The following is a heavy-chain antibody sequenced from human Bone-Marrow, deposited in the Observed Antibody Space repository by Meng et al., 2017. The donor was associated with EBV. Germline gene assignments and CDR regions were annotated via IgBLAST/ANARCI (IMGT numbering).Heavy chain of an antibody. Sequence: QEQLVEWGGGVVQPGRSLRLSCAASGFIFSGYGFHWVRQAPGKGPEWVAIIPSDPSHNKYYADSVKGRFTISRDNSKNTLYLQMNSLKIEDTAVYYCAKDLSGRFDPWGQGTLVTVSS. CDR1: GFIFSGYG. CDR3: AKDLSGRFDP. J-gene: IGHJ5*02. D-gene: IGHD1-14*01. CDR2: IPSDPSHNK. V-gene: IGHV3-30*18.